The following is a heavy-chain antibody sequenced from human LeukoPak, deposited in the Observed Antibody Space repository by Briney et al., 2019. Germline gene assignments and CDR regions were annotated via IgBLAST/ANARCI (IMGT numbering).Heavy chain of an antibody. CDR1: GFTFSSYW. CDR3: AREVLLYDFWSGYFFDY. J-gene: IGHJ4*02. V-gene: IGHV3-74*01. CDR2: INIDGSST. Sequence: GGSLRLSCAASGFTFSSYWMHTVRQAPGKGLVWVSRINIDGSSTSYADSVKGRFTISRDNAKNTLYLQMNSLRAEDTAVYYCAREVLLYDFWSGYFFDYWGQGTLVTVSS. D-gene: IGHD3-3*01.